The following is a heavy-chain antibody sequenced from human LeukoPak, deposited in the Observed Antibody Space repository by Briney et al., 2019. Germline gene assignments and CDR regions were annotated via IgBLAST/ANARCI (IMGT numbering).Heavy chain of an antibody. V-gene: IGHV1-8*01. CDR2: MNPNSGNT. CDR3: ARGATLYDFWSGYQNFDY. J-gene: IGHJ4*02. Sequence: ASVKVSCKASGYTSTSYDINWVRQATGQGLEWMGWMNPNSGNTGYAQKFQGRVTMTRNTSISTAYMELSSLRSEDTAVYYCARGATLYDFWSGYQNFDYWGQGTLVTVSS. CDR1: GYTSTSYD. D-gene: IGHD3-3*01.